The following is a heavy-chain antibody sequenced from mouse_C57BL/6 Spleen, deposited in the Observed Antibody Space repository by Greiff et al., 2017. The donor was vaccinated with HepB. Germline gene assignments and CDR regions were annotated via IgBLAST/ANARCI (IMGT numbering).Heavy chain of an antibody. V-gene: IGHV1-61*01. J-gene: IGHJ4*01. Sequence: VQLQQPGAELVRPGSSVKLSCKASGYTFTSYWMDWVKQRPGQGLEWIGNIYPSDSETHYNQKFKDKATLTVDKSSSTAYMQLSSLTSEDSAVYYCARRGGPAMDYWGQGTSVTVSS. CDR3: ARRGGPAMDY. CDR2: IYPSDSET. CDR1: GYTFTSYW.